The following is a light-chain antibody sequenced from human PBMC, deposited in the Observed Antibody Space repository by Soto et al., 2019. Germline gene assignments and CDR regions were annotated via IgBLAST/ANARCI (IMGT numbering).Light chain of an antibody. J-gene: IGKJ2*01. Sequence: DIQMTQSPSTLSSSVGDRVTITCRASQSISDWLAWYQQIPGRAPKLLIYDASTLQSGVPSRLSGSGSGTDFILTMRRLQADDSANYCSKEYKSATFGQGTKVHIK. CDR1: QSISDW. CDR3: KEYKSAT. CDR2: DAS. V-gene: IGKV1-5*01.